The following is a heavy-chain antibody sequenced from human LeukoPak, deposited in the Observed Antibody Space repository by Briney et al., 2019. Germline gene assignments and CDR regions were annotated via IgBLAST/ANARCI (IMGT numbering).Heavy chain of an antibody. CDR2: IIPIFGTA. D-gene: IGHD4-17*01. CDR3: ARALRTVTPWARSYYFDY. CDR1: GYTFTSYG. Sequence: SVKVSCKASGYTFTSYGISWVRQAPGQGLEWMGGIIPIFGTANYAQKFQGRVTITADESTSTAYMELSSLRSEDTAVYYCARALRTVTPWARSYYFDYWGQGTLVTVSS. V-gene: IGHV1-69*13. J-gene: IGHJ4*02.